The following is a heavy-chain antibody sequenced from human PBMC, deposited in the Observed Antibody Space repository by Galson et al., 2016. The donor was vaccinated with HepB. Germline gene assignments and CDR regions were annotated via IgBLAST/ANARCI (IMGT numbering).Heavy chain of an antibody. Sequence: SVKVSCKASGYTFTDYGISWVRQAPGQGLEWMGWISAYNGDTNYAPKLQGRVTLTTDTSTSTAYMELRSLRTDDTAVYHCARIYTSGWRNRRVDYWGQGTLVTVS. D-gene: IGHD6-19*01. CDR2: ISAYNGDT. CDR3: ARIYTSGWRNRRVDY. V-gene: IGHV1-18*01. J-gene: IGHJ4*02. CDR1: GYTFTDYG.